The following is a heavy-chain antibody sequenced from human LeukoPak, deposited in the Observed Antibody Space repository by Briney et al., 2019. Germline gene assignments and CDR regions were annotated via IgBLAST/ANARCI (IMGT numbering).Heavy chain of an antibody. J-gene: IGHJ6*03. Sequence: GRSLRLSCAASGFTFSSYAMHWVSQAPGKGLEWVAVISYDGSNKYYADSVKGRFTISRDNSKNTLYLQMNSLRVEDTAVYYCAKAYTIFGEVIFQYHYMDVWGKGTTVTVSS. CDR1: GFTFSSYA. CDR3: AKAYTIFGEVIFQYHYMDV. D-gene: IGHD3-3*01. CDR2: ISYDGSNK. V-gene: IGHV3-30*04.